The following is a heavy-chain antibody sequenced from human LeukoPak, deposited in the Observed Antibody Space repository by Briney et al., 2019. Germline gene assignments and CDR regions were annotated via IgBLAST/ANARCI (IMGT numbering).Heavy chain of an antibody. CDR3: ARDPGYSYDY. CDR2: ISYDGSKE. D-gene: IGHD5-18*01. CDR1: GFTFSSYG. V-gene: IGHV3-30*03. Sequence: PGGSLRLSCVAAGFTFSSYGMHWVRQAPGKGLEWVAVISYDGSKEYYADSVKGRFTISRDNSKNTLNLQMNSLRAEDTAVYYCARDPGYSYDYWGQGTLVTVSS. J-gene: IGHJ4*02.